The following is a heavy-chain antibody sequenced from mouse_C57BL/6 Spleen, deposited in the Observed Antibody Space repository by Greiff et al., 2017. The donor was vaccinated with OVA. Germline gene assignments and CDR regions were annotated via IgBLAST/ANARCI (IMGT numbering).Heavy chain of an antibody. Sequence: QVQLKQPGAELVRPGSSVKLSCKASGYTFTSYWMHWVKQRPIQGLEWIGNIDPSDSETHYNQKFKDKATLTVDKSSSTAYMQLSSLTSEDSAVYYCAREDTTVVFDYWGQGTTLTVSS. V-gene: IGHV1-52*01. J-gene: IGHJ2*01. CDR1: GYTFTSYW. CDR2: IDPSDSET. D-gene: IGHD1-1*01. CDR3: AREDTTVVFDY.